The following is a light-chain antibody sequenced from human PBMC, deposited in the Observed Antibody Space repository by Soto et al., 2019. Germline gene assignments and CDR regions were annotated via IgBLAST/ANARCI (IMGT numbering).Light chain of an antibody. V-gene: IGKV4-1*01. J-gene: IGKJ3*01. Sequence: DIVMPQSPDSLAVSLFVTAWLKXRYSPTVLYTSNNYYYLAWYQQKPGQPPKLLIYWAYTRESGVPDRFSGSGSGTDFTLTISSLQAEDVAVYYCQQYYSTPPTFGPGTKVDI. CDR1: PTVLYTSNNYYY. CDR3: QQYYSTPPT. CDR2: WAY.